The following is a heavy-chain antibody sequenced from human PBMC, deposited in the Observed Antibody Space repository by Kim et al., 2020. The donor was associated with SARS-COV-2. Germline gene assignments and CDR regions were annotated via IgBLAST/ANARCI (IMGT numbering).Heavy chain of an antibody. D-gene: IGHD1-26*01. J-gene: IGHJ5*02. V-gene: IGHV5-51*01. Sequence: PSFQSQVTISADKSISTAYLQWSSLKASDTAMYYCARVGDGYQHHWFDPWGQGTLVTVSS. CDR3: ARVGDGYQHHWFDP.